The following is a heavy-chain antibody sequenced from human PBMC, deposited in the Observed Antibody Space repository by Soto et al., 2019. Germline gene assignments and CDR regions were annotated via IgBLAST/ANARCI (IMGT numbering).Heavy chain of an antibody. V-gene: IGHV3-30*18. CDR1: GFTFSRYG. Sequence: QVQLVESGGGVVQPGRFLRLSCAASGFTFSRYGMHWVRQAPGKGLEWVAIISYDGSNEYYADSVKGRFTISRDNSKNTLYLQMNTLRAEDTAVYYCAKSQDCSGGTCYPEGFWGQGTQVTVSS. CDR2: ISYDGSNE. J-gene: IGHJ4*02. D-gene: IGHD2-15*01. CDR3: AKSQDCSGGTCYPEGF.